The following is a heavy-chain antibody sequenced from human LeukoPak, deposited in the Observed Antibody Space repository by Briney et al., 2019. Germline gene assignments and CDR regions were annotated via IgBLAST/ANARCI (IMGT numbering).Heavy chain of an antibody. V-gene: IGHV3-23*01. J-gene: IGHJ4*02. CDR3: AKRGYYDSSGYSVDY. Sequence: GGSLRPSCAASGFTFSSYAMSWVRQAPGKGLEWVSAISGSGGSTYYADSVKGRFTISRDNSKNTLYLQMNSLRAEDTAVYYCAKRGYYDSSGYSVDYWGQGTLVTVSS. CDR2: ISGSGGST. CDR1: GFTFSSYA. D-gene: IGHD3-22*01.